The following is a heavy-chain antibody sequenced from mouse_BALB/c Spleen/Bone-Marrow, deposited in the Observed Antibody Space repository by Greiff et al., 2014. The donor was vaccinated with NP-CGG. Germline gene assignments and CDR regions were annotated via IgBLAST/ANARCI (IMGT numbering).Heavy chain of an antibody. CDR2: IDPANGYT. Sequence: VHVKQSGAELVKPGASVKLSCTASGFNIKDTYMHWVKQRPEQGLEWIGRIDPANGYTNYAPKFQGKATITADTSSNTAYLQLSSLTSEDTAVYYCASKKNYYAMDYWGRGTSVTVSS. V-gene: IGHV14-3*02. J-gene: IGHJ4*01. CDR1: GFNIKDTY. CDR3: ASKKNYYAMDY.